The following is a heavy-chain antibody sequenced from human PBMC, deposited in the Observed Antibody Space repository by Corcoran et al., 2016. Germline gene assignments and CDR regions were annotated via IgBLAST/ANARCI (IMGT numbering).Heavy chain of an antibody. Sequence: EVQLVESGGGLVKPGRSLRLSCTASGFTFGDYAMSWFRQAPGKGLEWVGFIRSKAYGGTTEYAASVKGRFTISRDDSKSIAYLQMNSLKTEDTAVYYCTRDFNQDDDYVWGSYRYTPGYWGQGTLVTVSS. CDR3: TRDFNQDDDYVWGSYRYTPGY. D-gene: IGHD3-16*02. V-gene: IGHV3-49*05. CDR2: IRSKAYGGTT. CDR1: GFTFGDYA. J-gene: IGHJ4*02.